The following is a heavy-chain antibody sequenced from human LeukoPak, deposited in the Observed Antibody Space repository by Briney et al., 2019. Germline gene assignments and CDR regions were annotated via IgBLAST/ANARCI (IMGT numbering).Heavy chain of an antibody. D-gene: IGHD6-19*01. CDR3: VTLAVAGY. Sequence: GSLRFSCSASGFTFSSYAMHWVRQAPGKGLEYVSAISHDGVTTYYADSVKGRFTIFRDNSKNTLYLQMSSLRAEDTAVYYCVTLAVAGYWGQGTVVTVSS. CDR1: GFTFSSYA. J-gene: IGHJ4*02. V-gene: IGHV3-64D*09. CDR2: ISHDGVTT.